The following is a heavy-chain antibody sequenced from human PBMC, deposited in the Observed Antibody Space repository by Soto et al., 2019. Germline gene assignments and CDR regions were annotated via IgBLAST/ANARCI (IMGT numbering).Heavy chain of an antibody. CDR3: ARYMKYYYSSSGYPARAFDI. CDR2: LYHSGST. V-gene: IGHV4-4*02. CDR1: GGSISSSNW. D-gene: IGHD3-22*01. Sequence: QVQLQESGPGLVKPSGTLSVTCAVSGGSISSSNWWSWVRQPPGKGLEWIGELYHSGSTNYNPSLKSRVTISVDKSKNQFSLKLSSVTAADTAVYYCARYMKYYYSSSGYPARAFDIWGQGTMVTVST. J-gene: IGHJ3*02.